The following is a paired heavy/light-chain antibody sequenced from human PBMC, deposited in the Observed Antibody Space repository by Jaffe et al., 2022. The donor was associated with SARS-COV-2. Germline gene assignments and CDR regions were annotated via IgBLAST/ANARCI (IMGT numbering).Light chain of an antibody. CDR1: QSVLYSSNNKNY. Sequence: DIVMTQSPDSLAVSLGERATINCKSSQSVLYSSNNKNYLAWYQQKPGQPPKLLIYWASTRESGVPDRFSGSGSGTDFTLTISSLQAEDVAVYYCQQYYSTLGTTFGQGTKLEIK. V-gene: IGKV4-1*01. CDR3: QQYYSTLGTT. CDR2: WAS. J-gene: IGKJ2*01.
Heavy chain of an antibody. CDR3: ARIGTTVTTSWYFDL. D-gene: IGHD4-17*01. Sequence: QVQLVESGGGVVQPGRSLRLSCAASGFTFSSYAMHWVRQAPGKGLEWVAVISYDGSNKYYADSVKGRFTISRDNSKNTLYLQMNSLRAEDTAVYYCARIGTTVTTSWYFDLWGRGTLVTVSS. CDR2: ISYDGSNK. J-gene: IGHJ2*01. V-gene: IGHV3-30-3*01. CDR1: GFTFSSYA.